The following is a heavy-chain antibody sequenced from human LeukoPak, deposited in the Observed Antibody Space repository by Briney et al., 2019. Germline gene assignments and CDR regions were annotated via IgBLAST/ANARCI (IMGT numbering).Heavy chain of an antibody. CDR3: ARELYSCSSTYYYYIDV. D-gene: IGHD6-6*01. V-gene: IGHV3-66*02. Sequence: GGSLRLSCAASGFTVTNNYMSWVRQAPGKGLEWVSLIHSDGTTYYADCVNSRFTISRDDFKNTLYVQMNSLRAEDTALYYCARELYSCSSTYYYYIDVWGRKTAVTVSS. CDR2: IHSDGTT. J-gene: IGHJ6*03. CDR1: GFTVTNNY.